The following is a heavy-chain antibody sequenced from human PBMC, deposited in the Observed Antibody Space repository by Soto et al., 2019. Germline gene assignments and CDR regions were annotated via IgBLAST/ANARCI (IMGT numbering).Heavy chain of an antibody. CDR3: ARAGTNMVQFDY. Sequence: PSETLSLTCTVSGGSINSYFWSRIRQSPGKGLEWIGHIYYSGSTSYSPSLKSRVSISVDTSKNQFSLEVHSVTAADTAVYYCARAGTNMVQFDYWGQGTLVTVSS. CDR1: GGSINSYF. J-gene: IGHJ4*02. V-gene: IGHV4-59*01. CDR2: IYYSGST. D-gene: IGHD3-10*01.